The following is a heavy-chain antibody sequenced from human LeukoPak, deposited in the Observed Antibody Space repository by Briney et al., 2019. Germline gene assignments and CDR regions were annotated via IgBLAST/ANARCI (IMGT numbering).Heavy chain of an antibody. J-gene: IGHJ4*02. Sequence: PGGSLRLSCAASGFTFSIYRMNWVRQAPGKGLEWVSSISSSNSYIYYADSMKGRFTISRDNAKNSLYLQTNSLRAEDTAVYYCARESNWNDAGGFDYWGQGTLVTVSS. CDR2: ISSSNSYI. CDR3: ARESNWNDAGGFDY. CDR1: GFTFSIYR. D-gene: IGHD1-20*01. V-gene: IGHV3-21*01.